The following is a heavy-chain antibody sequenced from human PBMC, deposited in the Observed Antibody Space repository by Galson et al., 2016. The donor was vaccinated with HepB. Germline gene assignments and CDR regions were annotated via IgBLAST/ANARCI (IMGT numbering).Heavy chain of an antibody. CDR1: GFSFSNYG. J-gene: IGHJ6*03. CDR2: IWYDGGNK. Sequence: SLRLSCAASGFSFSNYGMYWVRQAPGKGLEWVTVIWYDGGNKYYADSVKGRFTISRDNSKNTLYLQMNSLRAEDTAVYYCAREAHSSGWYNMDVWGKGTTVTVSS. V-gene: IGHV3-33*01. CDR3: AREAHSSGWYNMDV. D-gene: IGHD6-19*01.